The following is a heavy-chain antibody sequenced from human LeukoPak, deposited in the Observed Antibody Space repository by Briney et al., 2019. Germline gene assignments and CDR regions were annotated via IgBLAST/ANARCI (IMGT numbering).Heavy chain of an antibody. CDR1: GYTFTNYY. Sequence: ASVTVSFKASGYTFTNYYMHWVRPAPGQGLGWMGISNPSGGSTSYAQKFQGRVTMTRDTSTSTVYMELSSLRSEDTAVYYCASAHQLWFNYWGQGTLVTVSS. CDR3: ASAHQLWFNY. J-gene: IGHJ4*02. V-gene: IGHV1-46*01. D-gene: IGHD5-18*01. CDR2: SNPSGGST.